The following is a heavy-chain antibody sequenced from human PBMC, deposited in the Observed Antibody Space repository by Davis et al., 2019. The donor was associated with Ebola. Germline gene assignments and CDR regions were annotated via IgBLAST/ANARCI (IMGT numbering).Heavy chain of an antibody. CDR2: ISSSSSYI. V-gene: IGHV3-21*04. Sequence: GESLKISCAASGFTFSSYSMNWVRQAPGKGLEWVSSISSSSSYIYYADSVKGRFTISRDNSKNTLYLQMNSLRAEDTAVYYCAKDIYYDSSAAGDYWGQGTLVTVSS. D-gene: IGHD3-22*01. CDR3: AKDIYYDSSAAGDY. J-gene: IGHJ4*02. CDR1: GFTFSSYS.